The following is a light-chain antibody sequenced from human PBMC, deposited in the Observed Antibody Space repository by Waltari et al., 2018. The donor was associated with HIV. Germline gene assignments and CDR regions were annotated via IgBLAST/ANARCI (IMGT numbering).Light chain of an antibody. CDR1: RSHVGCYNY. Sequence: QPALTQPPPASGPPGQPVTLSCTRPRSHVGCYNYVSWYQQHPGKAPKLMIYEVTKRPSGVPDRFSGSKSGNTASLTVSGLQAEDEADYYCSSYAGSNSYVFGTGTKVTVL. CDR3: SSYAGSNSYV. V-gene: IGLV2-8*01. CDR2: EVT. J-gene: IGLJ1*01.